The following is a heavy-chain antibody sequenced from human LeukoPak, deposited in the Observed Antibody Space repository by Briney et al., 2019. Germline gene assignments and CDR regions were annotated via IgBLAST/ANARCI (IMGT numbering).Heavy chain of an antibody. V-gene: IGHV3-64*01. Sequence: TGGALRLSCAASGVTFSSYAVHWGRQAPGKGVEYILGSSNNGGSTYCAKSVKGRSTISRDNSKNTLYLPMGRLRGEDMAVYYSARVYHGRDMDVWGKGNTVTVSS. J-gene: IGHJ6*03. CDR2: SSNNGGST. CDR1: GVTFSSYA. D-gene: IGHD1-14*01. CDR3: ARVYHGRDMDV.